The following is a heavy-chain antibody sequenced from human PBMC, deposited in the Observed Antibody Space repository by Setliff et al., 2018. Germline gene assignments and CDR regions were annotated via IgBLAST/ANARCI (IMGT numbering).Heavy chain of an antibody. V-gene: IGHV3-74*01. Sequence: PGGSLRLSCAASGFTFSSHWMHWVRQAPGKGLMWVSRINNDGSSTNYEDSVRGRFTISRDNSKNTVYLRMNALRAEDTGLYYCARDRGQVTVNNRYGFYYYGMDVWGQGTTVTVSS. J-gene: IGHJ6*02. CDR1: GFTFSSHW. CDR2: INNDGSST. CDR3: ARDRGQVTVNNRYGFYYYGMDV. D-gene: IGHD3-16*02.